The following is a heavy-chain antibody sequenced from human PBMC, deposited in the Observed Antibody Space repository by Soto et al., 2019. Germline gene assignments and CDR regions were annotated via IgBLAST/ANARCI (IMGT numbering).Heavy chain of an antibody. J-gene: IGHJ2*01. D-gene: IGHD6-25*01. CDR3: ASAFMQRRLRFDL. CDR2: IYSDGST. V-gene: IGHV3-53*01. Sequence: GGSLRLSCAASGFTVSSNYMSWVRQAPGKGLEWVSVIYSDGSTYYADSVKGRFTISRDNSKNTLYLQLTILRAEDTAVYYYASAFMQRRLRFDLWGRGTLVTVSS. CDR1: GFTVSSNY.